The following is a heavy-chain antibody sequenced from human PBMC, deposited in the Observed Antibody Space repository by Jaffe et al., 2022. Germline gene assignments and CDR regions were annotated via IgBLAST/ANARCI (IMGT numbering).Heavy chain of an antibody. V-gene: IGHV4-39*01. D-gene: IGHD6-19*01. CDR3: ARHVVGDQWLPMDLDY. J-gene: IGHJ4*02. CDR1: GGSISSSSYY. Sequence: QLQLQESGPGLVKPSETLSLTCTVSGGSISSSSYYWGWIRQPPGKGLEWIGSIYYSGSTYYNPSLKSRVTISVDTSKNQFSLKLSSVTAADTAVYYCARHVVGDQWLPMDLDYWGQGTLVTVSS. CDR2: IYYSGST.